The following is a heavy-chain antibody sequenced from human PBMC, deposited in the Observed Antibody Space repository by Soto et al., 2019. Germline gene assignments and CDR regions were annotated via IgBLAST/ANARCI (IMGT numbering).Heavy chain of an antibody. J-gene: IGHJ6*02. CDR2: IYNDGKT. V-gene: IGHV3-53*01. CDR3: VRPLPSGKNYGMDV. D-gene: IGHD3-10*01. Sequence: EVQLVESGGGLIQPGGSLNLSCAASGLPVSTNYMSWVRQGPGKGLEWVSVIYNDGKTYYADSVKGRFTISRDASKNTLHLQMDSLRDEDTAVYYCVRPLPSGKNYGMDVWGQGTTVTVSS. CDR1: GLPVSTNY.